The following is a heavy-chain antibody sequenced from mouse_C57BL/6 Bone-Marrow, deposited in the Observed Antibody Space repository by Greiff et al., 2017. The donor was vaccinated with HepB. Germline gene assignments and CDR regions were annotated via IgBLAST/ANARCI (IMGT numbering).Heavy chain of an antibody. D-gene: IGHD1-1*01. CDR2: INPNNGGT. CDR1: GYTFTDYN. Sequence: EVQLRQSGPELVKPGASVKIPCKASGYTFTDYNMDWVKQSHGKSLEWIGDINPNNGGTIYNQKFKGKATLTVDKSSSTAYMELRSLTSEDTAVYYCARWDYGSYYAMDYWGQGTSVTVSS. V-gene: IGHV1-18*01. CDR3: ARWDYGSYYAMDY. J-gene: IGHJ4*01.